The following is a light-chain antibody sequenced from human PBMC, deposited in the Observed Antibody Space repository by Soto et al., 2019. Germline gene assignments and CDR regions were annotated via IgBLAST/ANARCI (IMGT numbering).Light chain of an antibody. CDR3: CSYAGSYPHVV. Sequence: QPVLTQPRSVSGSPGQSVTISCTGTSSDVGGYNYVSWYQQHPGKAPKLMIYDVSKRPSGVPDRFSGSKSGNTASLTISGLQAEDEADYYCCSYAGSYPHVVFGGGTQLTVL. J-gene: IGLJ2*01. V-gene: IGLV2-11*01. CDR2: DVS. CDR1: SSDVGGYNY.